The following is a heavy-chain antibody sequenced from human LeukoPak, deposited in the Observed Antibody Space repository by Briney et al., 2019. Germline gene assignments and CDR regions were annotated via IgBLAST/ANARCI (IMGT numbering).Heavy chain of an antibody. D-gene: IGHD2-21*02. V-gene: IGHV4-59*01. CDR3: ARAPSDYYYYYYMDV. J-gene: IGHJ6*03. CDR2: IYYSGST. Sequence: KPSETLSLTCTVSGGSISSYYWSWIRQPPGKGLEWIGYIYYSGSTNYNPSLKSRVTISVDTSKNQFSLKLSSVTAADTAVYYCARAPSDYYYYYYMDVWGKGTTVTVSS. CDR1: GGSISSYY.